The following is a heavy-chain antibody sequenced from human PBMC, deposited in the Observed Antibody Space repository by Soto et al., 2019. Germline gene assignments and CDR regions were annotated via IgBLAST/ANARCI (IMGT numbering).Heavy chain of an antibody. CDR1: GGSISGYF. V-gene: IGHV4-59*01. D-gene: IGHD3-10*01. Sequence: TLSLTCTVSGGSISGYFWSWIRQSPGKGLEWIGYIDYSGSTNYNPSLKSRITISVYTSKNQFSLKLSSVTAADTAVYYCERESIHSGWFDPWGQGTLVTISS. CDR3: ERESIHSGWFDP. CDR2: IDYSGST. J-gene: IGHJ5*02.